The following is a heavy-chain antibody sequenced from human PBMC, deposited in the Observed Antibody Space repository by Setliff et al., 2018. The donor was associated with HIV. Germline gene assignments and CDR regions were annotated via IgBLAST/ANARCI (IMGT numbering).Heavy chain of an antibody. D-gene: IGHD2-21*02. CDR2: MYDGGTP. Sequence: SETLSLTCAVSGYSITSGYYWGWIRQPPGKGLEWIGNMYDGGTPHYNPSLKSRVTVSLDTSRNQSSLRLTSVTAADTAVYFCARGQGCGGGCHYAFEMWGQGTMVTVSS. J-gene: IGHJ3*02. CDR1: GYSITSGYY. CDR3: ARGQGCGGGCHYAFEM. V-gene: IGHV4-38-2*01.